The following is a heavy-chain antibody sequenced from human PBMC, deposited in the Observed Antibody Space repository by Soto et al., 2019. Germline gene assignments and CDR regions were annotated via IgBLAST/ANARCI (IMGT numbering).Heavy chain of an antibody. J-gene: IGHJ3*02. V-gene: IGHV4-30-4*01. CDR2: IYYSGST. CDR1: GGSISSGDYY. Sequence: QVQLQESGPGLVKPSQTLSLTCTVSGGSISSGDYYWSWIRQPPGKGLECIGYIYYSGSTYYNPSLKSRVTISVDTSMNQCSLKLSSVTAADTAVYYCARAQYYYGSGSFEYAFDIWGQGTMVTVSS. D-gene: IGHD3-10*01. CDR3: ARAQYYYGSGSFEYAFDI.